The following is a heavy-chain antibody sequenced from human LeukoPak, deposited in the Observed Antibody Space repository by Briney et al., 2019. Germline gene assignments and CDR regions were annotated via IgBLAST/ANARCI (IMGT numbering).Heavy chain of an antibody. CDR2: VSGRGDGT. CDR1: GFSFSTYA. J-gene: IGHJ4*02. D-gene: IGHD4-17*01. CDR3: AKERLGGNYGDYAVEY. Sequence: GGSLRLSCAASGFSFSTYAMSWVRQAPGKGLEWVSSVSGRGDGTYYADSVKGRFTISRDNSKKTLDLHMDSLRAEDTAVYYCAKERLGGNYGDYAVEYWGQGTMVAVSS. V-gene: IGHV3-23*01.